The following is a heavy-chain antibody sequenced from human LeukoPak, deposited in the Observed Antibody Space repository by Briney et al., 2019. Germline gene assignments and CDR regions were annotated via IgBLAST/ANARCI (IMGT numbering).Heavy chain of an antibody. V-gene: IGHV3-21*01. CDR1: GFTFSSYR. D-gene: IGHD3-9*01. CDR3: ARWDDLFLIDF. J-gene: IGHJ4*02. Sequence: PGGSLRLSCAVSGFTFSSYRMSWVRQAPGKGLEWVSSIGTSSSSKYYADSVKGRFTISRDNAKNSLDLQMNSLRAEDTAVYYCARWDDLFLIDFWGQGTLVTVSS. CDR2: IGTSSSSK.